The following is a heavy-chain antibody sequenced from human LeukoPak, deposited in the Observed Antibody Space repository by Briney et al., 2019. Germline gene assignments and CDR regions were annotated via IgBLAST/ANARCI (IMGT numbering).Heavy chain of an antibody. CDR1: GGSFSGYY. D-gene: IGHD2-21*02. CDR3: ARGPGIYRVTAISY. J-gene: IGHJ4*02. V-gene: IGHV4-34*01. Sequence: SETLSLTCAVYGGSFSGYYWSWTRQPPGKGLEWIGEINHSGSTNYNPSLKSRVTISVDTSKNQFSLKLSSVTAADTAVYYCARGPGIYRVTAISYWGQGTLVTVSS. CDR2: INHSGST.